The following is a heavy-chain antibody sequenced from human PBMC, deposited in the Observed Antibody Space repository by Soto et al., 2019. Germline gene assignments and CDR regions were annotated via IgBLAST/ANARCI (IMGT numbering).Heavy chain of an antibody. D-gene: IGHD6-19*01. Sequence: ALVKVSCKASGYTFTSYGISWVRQAPGQGLEWMGWISAYNGNTNYAQKLQGRVTMTTETSTSTAYMELRSLRSDDTAVYYCARVLMGSSGFGYNWFDPWGQGTLVTVSS. J-gene: IGHJ5*02. V-gene: IGHV1-18*01. CDR1: GYTFTSYG. CDR2: ISAYNGNT. CDR3: ARVLMGSSGFGYNWFDP.